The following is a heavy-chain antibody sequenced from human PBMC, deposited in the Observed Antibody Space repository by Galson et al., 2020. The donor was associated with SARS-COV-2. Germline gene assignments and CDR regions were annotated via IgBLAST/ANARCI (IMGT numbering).Heavy chain of an antibody. CDR2: IYYSGST. CDR1: GGYTRSSSYY. J-gene: IGHJ4*02. CDR3: ARDRCGHDY. D-gene: IGHD2-21*01. Sequence: AQSQTSEHLSLTCTVSGGYTRSSSYYWGWLRQPPGKGLAWIGSIYYSGSTYYHPSLKSRVIITVDTSKSQVSLKLSSVTAATTAASYCARDRCGHDYWGQGTLVTVSS. V-gene: IGHV4-39*07.